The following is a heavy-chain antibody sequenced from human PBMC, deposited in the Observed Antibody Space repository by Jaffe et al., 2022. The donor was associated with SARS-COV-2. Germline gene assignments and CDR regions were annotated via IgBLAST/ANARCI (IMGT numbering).Heavy chain of an antibody. D-gene: IGHD3-22*01. CDR1: GGSISSNNHY. Sequence: QLQLQESGPGLVKPSETLSLTCTVSGGSISSNNHYWGWIRQPPGKGLEWIGSIYYSGSTYDNPSLKSRITMSVDTSKNQFSLKLSSVTAADAAVYYCARLYYDSSGYYYFDYWGQGTLVTVSS. V-gene: IGHV4-39*01. CDR3: ARLYYDSSGYYYFDY. CDR2: IYYSGST. J-gene: IGHJ4*02.